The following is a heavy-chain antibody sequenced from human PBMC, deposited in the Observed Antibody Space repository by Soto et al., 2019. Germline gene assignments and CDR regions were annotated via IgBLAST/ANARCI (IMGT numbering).Heavy chain of an antibody. D-gene: IGHD3-3*01. V-gene: IGHV1-69*02. J-gene: IGHJ6*03. CDR1: GGTFSNST. CDR3: ARQLVRDDLYYYYHMDV. Sequence: QVQLVQSGAEVKKPGSSVKVSCKAAGGTFSNSTINWVRQAPGQGLEWMGRIIPILDITNHAQRFQGRVTITADKSTTTAYMELSSLTSEDTAVYYCARQLVRDDLYYYYHMDVWGTGTTVTVSS. CDR2: IIPILDIT.